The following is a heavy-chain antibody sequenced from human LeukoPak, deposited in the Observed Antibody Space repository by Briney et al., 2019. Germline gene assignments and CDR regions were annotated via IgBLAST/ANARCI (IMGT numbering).Heavy chain of an antibody. V-gene: IGHV3-30*02. CDR3: VKDNPLDY. CDR1: GFTFNNYG. J-gene: IGHJ4*02. Sequence: GGSLRLSCAASGFTFNNYGMLWVRQAPGKGLEWVAFIRYDGSNKYYADSVKGRFTISRDNSKNTLYLQMTSLRAEDTALYYCVKDNPLDYWGQGTLVIVSX. D-gene: IGHD1-14*01. CDR2: IRYDGSNK.